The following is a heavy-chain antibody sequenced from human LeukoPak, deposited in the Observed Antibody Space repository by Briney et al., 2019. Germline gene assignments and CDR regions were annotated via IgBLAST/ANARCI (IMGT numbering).Heavy chain of an antibody. CDR1: GFIFSNYW. CDR2: ITHVGGEK. D-gene: IGHD6-13*01. V-gene: IGHV3-7*01. Sequence: GGSLRLSCAASGFIFSNYWMSWVRQAPGKGLEWVATITHVGGEKYYVDSVKGRFTISRDNAESSLSLQMNSLRGDDTAMYYCATDVGYSWGQGTLVTASS. J-gene: IGHJ5*02. CDR3: ATDVGYS.